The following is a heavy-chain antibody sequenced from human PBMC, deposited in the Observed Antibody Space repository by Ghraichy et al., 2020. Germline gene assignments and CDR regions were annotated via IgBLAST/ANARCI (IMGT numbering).Heavy chain of an antibody. V-gene: IGHV3-33*01. Sequence: GGSLRLSCAASGFIFSSYGMHWVHQAPGKGLEWVAVIYHDGSNKYFADSVKGRFTISRDNSKNTLYLQMNSLSAEDTAVYYCARDPYGVVVPAAISSGDYWGQGTLVTVSS. CDR1: GFIFSSYG. D-gene: IGHD2-2*01. CDR3: ARDPYGVVVPAAISSGDY. CDR2: IYHDGSNK. J-gene: IGHJ4*02.